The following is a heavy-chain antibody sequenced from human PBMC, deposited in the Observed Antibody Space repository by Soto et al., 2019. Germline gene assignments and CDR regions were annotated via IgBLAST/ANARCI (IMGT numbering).Heavy chain of an antibody. J-gene: IGHJ5*02. V-gene: IGHV4-39*01. Sequence: SETLSLTCTVSGGSISSSSYYWGWIRQPPGKGLEWIGSIYYSGSTYYNPSLKSRVTISVDTSKNQFSLKLSSVTAADTAVYYCARHDVLMVYAIRGWFDPWGQGTLVTVSS. CDR2: IYYSGST. D-gene: IGHD2-8*01. CDR3: ARHDVLMVYAIRGWFDP. CDR1: GGSISSSSYY.